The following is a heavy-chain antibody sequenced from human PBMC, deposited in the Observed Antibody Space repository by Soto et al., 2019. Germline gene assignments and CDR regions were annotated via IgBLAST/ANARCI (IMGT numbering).Heavy chain of an antibody. CDR3: ARDGTGTVSGEQIWFDP. CDR1: GYTFPSYY. J-gene: IGHJ5*02. V-gene: IGHV1-46*01. Sequence: ASVKGSCKASGYTFPSYYMHWVRQAPGQGLEWMGIINPSGGSTSYAQKSQGRVTMTRETSTSTVYMELSSLRSEDTALYYCARDGTGTVSGEQIWFDPWGQGTLVTVSS. CDR2: INPSGGST. D-gene: IGHD1-7*01.